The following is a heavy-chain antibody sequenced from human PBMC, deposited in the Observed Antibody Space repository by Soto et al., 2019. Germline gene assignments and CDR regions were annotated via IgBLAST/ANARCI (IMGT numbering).Heavy chain of an antibody. D-gene: IGHD5-18*01. J-gene: IGHJ6*02. CDR3: AKERGYNYGYDAMDV. Sequence: EVQLLESGGGLVQPGGSLRLSCAASGFTFSSYAMSWVRQAPGKGLEWVSGISGSGGSTYYADSVKGRFTISRDNSKNTVYLPTNSLRAEDTAVYYCAKERGYNYGYDAMDVWGQGTTVTVSS. CDR1: GFTFSSYA. V-gene: IGHV3-23*01. CDR2: ISGSGGST.